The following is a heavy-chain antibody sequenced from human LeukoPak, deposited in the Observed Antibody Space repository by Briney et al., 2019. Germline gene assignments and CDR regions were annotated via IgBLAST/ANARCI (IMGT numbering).Heavy chain of an antibody. J-gene: IGHJ4*02. CDR1: GFTFSTYA. Sequence: PGRSLRLSCAASGFTFSTYAMNCVRQAPGKGLGWVAVISYDGRQNYYADSVKGRFTISRDNSKNTLYLQMNSLRDEDSAAYYCARVYLERLTAGYFDHWGQGTWVTVSP. CDR3: ARVYLERLTAGYFDH. D-gene: IGHD2-8*01. CDR2: ISYDGRQN. V-gene: IGHV3-30*04.